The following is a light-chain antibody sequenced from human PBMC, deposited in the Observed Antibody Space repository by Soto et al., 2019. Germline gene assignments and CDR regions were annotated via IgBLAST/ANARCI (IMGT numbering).Light chain of an antibody. CDR3: CSYAGSYTWV. J-gene: IGLJ3*02. CDR1: SSDVGGYNY. V-gene: IGLV2-11*01. Sequence: QSVLTQPRSVSGSPGQSVTISCTGTSSDVGGYNYVSWYQQHPGKAPKLMIYDVSKRPSRVPDRFSGSKSGNTASLTISGLQAEDEADYYCCSYAGSYTWVFGGGTKVTVL. CDR2: DVS.